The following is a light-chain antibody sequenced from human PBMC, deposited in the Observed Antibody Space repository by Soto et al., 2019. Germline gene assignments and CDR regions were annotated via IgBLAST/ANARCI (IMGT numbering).Light chain of an antibody. Sequence: QSVLTQPASVSGSPGQSITISCTGTSSDVGGYNYVSWYQQQPGKAPKFMIYDVSNRPSGVSNRFSGSKSGNTASLTISGLQAEDEADYYCCSYTTSNTXQIVFGTGTKVTVL. CDR1: SSDVGGYNY. CDR3: CSYTTSNTXQIV. J-gene: IGLJ1*01. CDR2: DVS. V-gene: IGLV2-14*01.